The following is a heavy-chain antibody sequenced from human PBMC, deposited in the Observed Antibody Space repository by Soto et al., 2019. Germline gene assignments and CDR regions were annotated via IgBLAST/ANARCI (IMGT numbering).Heavy chain of an antibody. CDR3: ARGIKYGAYSRWFDP. CDR1: GYTFTSYD. Sequence: QVQLVQSGAEVKKPGASVKVSCKASGYTFTSYDINWVRQATGQGLEYLGWMNPNSGNTAYLQKFQGRVTMTWDTAXSTADMELSSLRSADTAGYFCARGIKYGAYSRWFDPWGQGTPVTVSS. J-gene: IGHJ5*02. CDR2: MNPNSGNT. V-gene: IGHV1-8*01. D-gene: IGHD4-17*01.